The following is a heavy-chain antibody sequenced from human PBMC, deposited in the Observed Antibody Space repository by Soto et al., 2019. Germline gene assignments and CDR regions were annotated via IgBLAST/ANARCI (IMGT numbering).Heavy chain of an antibody. V-gene: IGHV1-18*01. J-gene: IGHJ6*02. CDR3: ARALTIVLRVITLNVYYYYGMAV. D-gene: IGHD3-10*01. CDR2: ISAYNGNT. Sequence: VKVSCAASGYTVTSYVISWARQAPGQGLEWMGWISAYNGNTNYAQKLQGRATRTTDTSTSTAYMELRSLRSDDTAVYYCARALTIVLRVITLNVYYYYGMAVWGQGTTVTVS. CDR1: GYTVTSYV.